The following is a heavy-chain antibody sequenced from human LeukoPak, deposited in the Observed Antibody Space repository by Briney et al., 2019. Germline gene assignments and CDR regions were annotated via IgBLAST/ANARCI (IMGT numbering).Heavy chain of an antibody. V-gene: IGHV1-18*04. CDR2: ISAYNGNT. CDR1: GYTFSTYY. CDR3: ARDYYYYMDV. Sequence: ASVKVSCKASGYTFSTYYIHWVRQAPGQGLEWMGWISAYNGNTNYAQKLQGRVTMTTDTSTSTAYMELRSLRSDDTAVYYCARDYYYYMDVWGKGTTVTVSS. J-gene: IGHJ6*03.